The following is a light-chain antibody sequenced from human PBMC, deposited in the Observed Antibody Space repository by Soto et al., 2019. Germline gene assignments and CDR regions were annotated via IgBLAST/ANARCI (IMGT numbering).Light chain of an antibody. CDR2: YTS. V-gene: IGKV3-20*01. CDR1: QFLSNSF. J-gene: IGKJ5*01. CDR3: QQHCTSEII. Sequence: EVVLTQSPVTLSLSPGERASLSCRSSQFLSNSFIAWYQQKPGQAPRLLXYYTSSRATGVPDRYSASGSGRDFTLTISRLEPEDLAVFLCQQHCTSEIIFGQGTRLEI.